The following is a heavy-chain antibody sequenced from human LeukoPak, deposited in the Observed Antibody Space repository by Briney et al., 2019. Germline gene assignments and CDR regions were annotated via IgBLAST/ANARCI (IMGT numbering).Heavy chain of an antibody. CDR1: GFTFSSYA. CDR2: ISSSNSYI. Sequence: GGSLRLSCAASGFTFSSYAMSWVRQAPGKGLEGVSSISSSNSYIYNADSVKGRFTISRDNAKNSLYLQMNSLRAEDTAVYYCARDQGLLVVAGRFGYWGQGTLVTVSS. CDR3: ARDQGLLVVAGRFGY. V-gene: IGHV3-21*01. D-gene: IGHD6-19*01. J-gene: IGHJ4*02.